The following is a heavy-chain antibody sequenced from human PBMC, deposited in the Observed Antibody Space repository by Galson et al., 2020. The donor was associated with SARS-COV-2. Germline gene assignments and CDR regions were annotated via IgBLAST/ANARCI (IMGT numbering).Heavy chain of an antibody. V-gene: IGHV4-39*07. D-gene: IGHD3-22*01. CDR3: ARVRGITMIVVVPVWFDP. Sequence: SETLSLTCTVSGGSISSSSYYWGWIRQPPGKGLEWIGSIYYSGSTYYNPSLKSRVTISVDTSKNQFSLKLSSVTAADTAVYYCARVRGITMIVVVPVWFDPWGQGTLVTVSS. J-gene: IGHJ5*02. CDR1: GGSISSSSYY. CDR2: IYYSGST.